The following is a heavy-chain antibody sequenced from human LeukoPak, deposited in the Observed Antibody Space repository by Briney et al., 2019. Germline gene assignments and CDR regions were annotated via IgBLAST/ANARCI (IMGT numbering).Heavy chain of an antibody. CDR2: IYYSGST. CDR1: GGSISSTSYY. J-gene: IGHJ5*02. Sequence: SETLSLTCTASGGSISSTSYYWGWIRQPPGKGLEWIGSIYYSGSTYYNPSLKSRVTISVDTSKNQFSLKLSSVSAADTAVYYCARLLRVGYCSTTSCNWFDPWGQGTLVTVSS. CDR3: ARLLRVGYCSTTSCNWFDP. V-gene: IGHV4-39*07. D-gene: IGHD2-2*03.